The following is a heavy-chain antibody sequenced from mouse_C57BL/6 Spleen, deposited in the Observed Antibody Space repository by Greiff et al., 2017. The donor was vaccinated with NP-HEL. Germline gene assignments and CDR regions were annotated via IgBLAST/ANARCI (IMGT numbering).Heavy chain of an antibody. V-gene: IGHV1-26*01. CDR3: ARPITTGVADV. CDR1: GYTFTDYY. J-gene: IGHJ1*03. CDR2: INPNNGGT. D-gene: IGHD1-1*01. Sequence: VQLQQSGPELVKPGASVKISCKASGYTFTDYYMNWVKQSPGKSLEWIGDINPNNGGTSYNQKFKGKATLTVDKSSSTAYMERRSLTSEDSAVYYCARPITTGVADVWGTGTTVTVSS.